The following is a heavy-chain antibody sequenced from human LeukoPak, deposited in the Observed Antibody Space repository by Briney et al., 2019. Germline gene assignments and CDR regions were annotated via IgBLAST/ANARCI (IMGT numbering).Heavy chain of an antibody. CDR3: ARVPTTTNLYYYYYMDV. Sequence: PSETLSLTCTASGGSISSSSYYWGWIRQPPGKGLEWIGTIYYSGTTYYNPSLKSRVTISVDTSKNQFSLKLSSMTAADTAVYYCARVPTTTNLYYYYYMDVWGRGTTVTVSS. D-gene: IGHD1-14*01. CDR2: IYYSGTT. V-gene: IGHV4-39*01. J-gene: IGHJ6*03. CDR1: GGSISSSSYY.